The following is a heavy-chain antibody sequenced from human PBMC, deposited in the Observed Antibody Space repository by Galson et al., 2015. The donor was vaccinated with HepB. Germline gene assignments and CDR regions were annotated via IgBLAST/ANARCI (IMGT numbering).Heavy chain of an antibody. CDR1: GYRFADYW. Sequence: QSGAEVKKPGESLKISCKGSGYRFADYWIGWVRQMPGKGLEWMGIIYPGDSDARYSPSFQGQVAISADKSITTAYLQWSSLKASGTAIYYCARQGRRGYNWFDSWGQGTLVTVSS. V-gene: IGHV5-51*01. J-gene: IGHJ5*01. CDR3: ARQGRRGYNWFDS. D-gene: IGHD3-10*01. CDR2: IYPGDSDA.